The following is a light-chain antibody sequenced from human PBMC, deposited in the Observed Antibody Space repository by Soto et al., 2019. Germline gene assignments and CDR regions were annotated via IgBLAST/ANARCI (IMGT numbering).Light chain of an antibody. CDR3: SSYTSSSTRV. CDR2: DVS. J-gene: IGLJ3*02. Sequence: QSVLTQPASVSGSPGQSITISCTGTSSDVGGYNYVSWYQQHPGKAPKLMIYDVSNRPSGVSNRFSGYKSDNTATLTISGLPAEDEADYYCSSYTSSSTRVFGGGTKVTVL. V-gene: IGLV2-14*01. CDR1: SSDVGGYNY.